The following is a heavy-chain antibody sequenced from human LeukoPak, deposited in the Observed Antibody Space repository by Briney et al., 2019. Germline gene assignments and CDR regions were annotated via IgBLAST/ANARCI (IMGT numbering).Heavy chain of an antibody. CDR1: EFNFRNYW. Sequence: GGSLRLSCVVSEFNFRNYWMSWVRQTPGKGLEWVANIKQDGSDKYYVDSVKGRFIISRDNATNSLYLQMNSLRDEDTAVYYCARDSAAHGGYWGQGTPVIVSS. CDR2: IKQDGSDK. V-gene: IGHV3-7*03. CDR3: ARDSAAHGGY. D-gene: IGHD6-25*01. J-gene: IGHJ4*02.